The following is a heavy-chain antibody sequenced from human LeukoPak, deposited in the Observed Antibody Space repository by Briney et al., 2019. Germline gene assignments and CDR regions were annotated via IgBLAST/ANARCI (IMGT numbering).Heavy chain of an antibody. CDR2: MYLSGTT. CDR3: ARDHEQQLAP. V-gene: IGHV4-4*02. D-gene: IGHD6-13*01. Sequence: SETLSLTCTVSGDSINSLDLWSWVRQPPGKGLEWIGEMYLSGTTHSNPSVKSRVTMSVDTSKNQFSLKLSSVTAADTAVYYCARDHEQQLAPWGQGTLVTVSS. CDR1: GDSINSLDL. J-gene: IGHJ5*02.